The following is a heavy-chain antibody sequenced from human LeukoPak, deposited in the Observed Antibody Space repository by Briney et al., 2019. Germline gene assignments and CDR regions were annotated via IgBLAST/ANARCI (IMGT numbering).Heavy chain of an antibody. CDR1: GFTFSSYA. CDR2: FSGSGSNT. V-gene: IGHV3-23*01. Sequence: GGSLRLSCTASGFTFSSYAMSWVRLAPGKGLEWVSAFSGSGSNTYYTDSVKGRFTISRDNSNNALYLQMNSLRAEDAAVYYCAYMRGLYYGIDYWGQGTLVTVSS. J-gene: IGHJ4*02. D-gene: IGHD3-10*01. CDR3: AYMRGLYYGIDY.